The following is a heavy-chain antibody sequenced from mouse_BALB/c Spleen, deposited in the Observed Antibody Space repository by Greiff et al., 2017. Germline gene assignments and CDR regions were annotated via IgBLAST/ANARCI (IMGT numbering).Heavy chain of an antibody. CDR1: GFNIKDTY. J-gene: IGHJ3*01. V-gene: IGHV14-3*02. Sequence: EVQLHQSGAELVKPGASVKLSCTASGFNIKDTYMHWVKQRPEQGLEWIGRIDPANGNTKYDPKFQGKATITADTSSNTAYLQLSSLTSEDTAVYYCARRLYDGYPWFAYWGQGTLVTVSA. CDR3: ARRLYDGYPWFAY. D-gene: IGHD2-3*01. CDR2: IDPANGNT.